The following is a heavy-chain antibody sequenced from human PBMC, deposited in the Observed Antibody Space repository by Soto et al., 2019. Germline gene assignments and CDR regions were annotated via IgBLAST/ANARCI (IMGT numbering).Heavy chain of an antibody. CDR1: GHTFTNYY. D-gene: IGHD3-10*01. Sequence: ASVKVSCNASGHTFTNYYMHWVRQPPGQGLERMGVISPSGDGPTFAQKFQGRVTMTRDTSTSTVYMELSSLRFEDTAVYYCASMDYSYYYGMDVWGQGIMVTVSS. CDR2: ISPSGDGP. J-gene: IGHJ6*02. CDR3: ASMDYSYYYGMDV. V-gene: IGHV1-46*01.